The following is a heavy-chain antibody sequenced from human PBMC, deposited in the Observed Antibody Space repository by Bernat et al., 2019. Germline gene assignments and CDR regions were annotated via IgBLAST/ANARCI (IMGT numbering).Heavy chain of an antibody. Sequence: QVQLVESGGGLVKPGGSLRLSCAASGFTFSDYYMSWIRQAPGKGLEWVSYISSSGSTIYYADSVKGRFTIFRDNAKNPLYPQMNSLRAEDTAVYYCARARDYGDYGFGPEGYFELWGRGTLVTVSS. V-gene: IGHV3-11*01. CDR3: ARARDYGDYGFGPEGYFEL. D-gene: IGHD4-17*01. J-gene: IGHJ2*01. CDR1: GFTFSDYY. CDR2: ISSSGSTI.